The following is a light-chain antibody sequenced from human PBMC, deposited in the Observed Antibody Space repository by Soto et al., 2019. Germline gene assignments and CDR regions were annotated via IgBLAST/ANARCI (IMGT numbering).Light chain of an antibody. CDR1: QIVRSSH. V-gene: IGKV3-20*01. Sequence: EIVLTQSPGTLSLSPGERASLSCRASQIVRSSHLAWYQQKPGQAPRLLAYGASTRATGIPDRFSGSGSGTDFTLTISRLESGDFAVYYCQQYSTSQYTFGQGTKLEIK. J-gene: IGKJ2*01. CDR3: QQYSTSQYT. CDR2: GAS.